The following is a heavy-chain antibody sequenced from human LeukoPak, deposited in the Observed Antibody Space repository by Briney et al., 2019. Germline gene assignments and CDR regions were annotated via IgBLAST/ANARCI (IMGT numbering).Heavy chain of an antibody. V-gene: IGHV3-66*01. Sequence: GGSLRLSCAPSGFTVSINYMRWVRQAPGEGLEWVKVIYSAGSTYSAASLRGSFTLSRDNPKNTLYLQMNSLRAQDTAVYYCARVPFPVTPDAFAVWGQGTMVTVSS. CDR3: ARVPFPVTPDAFAV. D-gene: IGHD4-17*01. CDR1: GFTVSINY. CDR2: IYSAGST. J-gene: IGHJ3*01.